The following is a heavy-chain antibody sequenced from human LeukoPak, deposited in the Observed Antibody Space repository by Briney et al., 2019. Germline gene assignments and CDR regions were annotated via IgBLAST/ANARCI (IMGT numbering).Heavy chain of an antibody. V-gene: IGHV3-11*01. J-gene: IGHJ4*02. CDR3: ARTARLLDY. Sequence: GGSLRLSCAASGFSFSDHYMTWIRQAPGKGLEWLSYISNSGGTTNYADSVKGRFTVSRDNAKNPLFLQMNSLRAEDTAVYYCARTARLLDYWGQGTLVTVSS. CDR1: GFSFSDHY. D-gene: IGHD2-21*02. CDR2: ISNSGGTT.